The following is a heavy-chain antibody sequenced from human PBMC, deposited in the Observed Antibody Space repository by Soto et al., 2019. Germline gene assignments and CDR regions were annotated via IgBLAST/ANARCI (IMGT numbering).Heavy chain of an antibody. D-gene: IGHD3-9*01. J-gene: IGHJ6*02. CDR3: ARGIELRYFDWLLSYYYGMDV. CDR1: GYTFTSYD. CDR2: MNPNSGNT. Sequence: ASVKVSCKASGYTFTSYDINWVRQATGQGLEWMGWMNPNSGNTGYAQKFQGRVTMTRNTSISTAYMELSSLRSEDMAVYYCARGIELRYFDWLLSYYYGMDVWGQGTTVTVSS. V-gene: IGHV1-8*01.